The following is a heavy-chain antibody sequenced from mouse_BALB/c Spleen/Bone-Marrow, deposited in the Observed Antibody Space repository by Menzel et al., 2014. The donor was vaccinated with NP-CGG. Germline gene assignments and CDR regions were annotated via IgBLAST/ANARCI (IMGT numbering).Heavy chain of an antibody. CDR1: GFTFSSYS. J-gene: IGHJ4*01. Sequence: EVQVVESGGGLVQPGGSLKLSCTASGFTFSSYSMSWVRQTPEKRLEWVAYISNGGDSTYYPDAVKGRFTISRDNAKNSLYLQMSSLKSEDTAMYYCTRHGEVRRFYYALDYWGQGTSVTVSS. V-gene: IGHV5-12-2*01. D-gene: IGHD2-14*01. CDR2: ISNGGDST. CDR3: TRHGEVRRFYYALDY.